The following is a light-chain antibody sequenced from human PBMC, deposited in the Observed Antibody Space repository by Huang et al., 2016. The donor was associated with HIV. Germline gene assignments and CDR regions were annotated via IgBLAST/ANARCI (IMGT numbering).Light chain of an antibody. J-gene: IGKJ1*01. CDR1: QSLLHSDGKTY. CDR2: EGS. CDR3: MQTIQPTT. V-gene: IGKV2D-29*02. Sequence: DIVMTQTPLSLSVTPGQPASISCKSSQSLLHSDGKTYLYWYLQNPGQSPHLLIDEGSNRFSGGSDRFSGSGSGTNFTLKISRVEAEDAGVYYCMQTIQPTTFGQGTKVEIK.